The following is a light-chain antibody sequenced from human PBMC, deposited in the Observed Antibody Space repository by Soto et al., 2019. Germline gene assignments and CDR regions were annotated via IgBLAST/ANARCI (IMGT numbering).Light chain of an antibody. V-gene: IGKV1-5*01. CDR1: QCLRSW. Sequence: IVVTQSPATLSASVGDRFTIACRASQCLRSWFDWYKVKPGKAPKLLIXDASSLESGVPSRFSGSGSGTEFTLTISSLQPDEFATCYCQQYNSYRFGQGTKVEIK. J-gene: IGKJ1*01. CDR2: DAS. CDR3: QQYNSYR.